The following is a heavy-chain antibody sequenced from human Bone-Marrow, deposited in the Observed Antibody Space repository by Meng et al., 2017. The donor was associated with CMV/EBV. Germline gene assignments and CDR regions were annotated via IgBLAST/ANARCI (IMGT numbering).Heavy chain of an antibody. CDR1: GFTFSSYA. J-gene: IGHJ4*02. V-gene: IGHV3-30*04. CDR2: ISYDGSNK. D-gene: IGHD2-2*01. CDR3: ARDLESSTSYYFDY. Sequence: GESLKISCAASGFTFSSYAMHWVRQAPGKGLEWVAVISYDGSNKYYADSVKGRFTISRDNSKNTLYLQMNSLRAEDTAVYYCARDLESSTSYYFDYWGQGTLVTASS.